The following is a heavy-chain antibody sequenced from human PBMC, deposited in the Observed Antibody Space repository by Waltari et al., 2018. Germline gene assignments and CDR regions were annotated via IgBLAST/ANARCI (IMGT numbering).Heavy chain of an antibody. CDR2: MNPNSGNT. J-gene: IGHJ3*02. Sequence: QVQLVQSGAEVKKPGASVKVSCKASGYTFTSYDINWERQATGQGLEWMGWMNPNSGNTGYAQKFQGRVTITRNTSISTAYMELSSLRSEDTAVYYCARPRSNYYEDAFDIWGQGTMVIVSS. CDR3: ARPRSNYYEDAFDI. D-gene: IGHD3-22*01. CDR1: GYTFTSYD. V-gene: IGHV1-8*03.